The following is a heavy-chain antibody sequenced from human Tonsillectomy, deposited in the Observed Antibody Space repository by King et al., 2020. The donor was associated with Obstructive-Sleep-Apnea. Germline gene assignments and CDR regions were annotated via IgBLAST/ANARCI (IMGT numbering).Heavy chain of an antibody. CDR2: MYYSGST. J-gene: IGHJ4*02. Sequence: LQLQESGPGLVKPSETLSLTCTVSGGSISSSSYYWGWIRQPPGKGLEWIGSMYYSGSTYYNPSLKSRVTITVNTSKNQFSLKLSSVTAADTAMFYCASDSSGHYRFDYWGQGTLVTVSS. CDR3: ASDSSGHYRFDY. V-gene: IGHV4-39*07. CDR1: GGSISSSSYY. D-gene: IGHD3-22*01.